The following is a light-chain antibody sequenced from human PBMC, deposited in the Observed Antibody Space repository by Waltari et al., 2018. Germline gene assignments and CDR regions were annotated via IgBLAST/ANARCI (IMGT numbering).Light chain of an antibody. Sequence: EIEMTQSPATLSVSPGERATLSCRASQSVSFNLAWDQQKPGESPRLLIYAASDRASGSQDRISGSGSGTEVTLTIRTRQSDDFAVYYCQQYNNWPPGTFGQGTKVEIK. CDR3: QQYNNWPPGT. J-gene: IGKJ1*01. V-gene: IGKV3-15*01. CDR2: AAS. CDR1: QSVSFN.